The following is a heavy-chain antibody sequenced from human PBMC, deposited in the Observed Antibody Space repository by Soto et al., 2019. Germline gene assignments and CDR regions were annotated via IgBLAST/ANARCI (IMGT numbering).Heavy chain of an antibody. CDR2: INDSGST. CDR1: GGSFSGYY. D-gene: IGHD3-3*01. J-gene: IGHJ4*02. V-gene: IGHV4-34*01. Sequence: QVQLQQGGAGLLKPSETLSLTCAVYGGSFSGYYWSWIRKPPGKGLEWIGEINDSGSTKYNPPLKSRATMSVDPSKNQFSLKPSSGTAAETAAYYCARGWEIFGEMTPFDYWGQGTLVTVSS. CDR3: ARGWEIFGEMTPFDY.